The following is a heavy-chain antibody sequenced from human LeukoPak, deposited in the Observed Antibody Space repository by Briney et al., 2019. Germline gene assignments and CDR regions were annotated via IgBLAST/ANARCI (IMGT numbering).Heavy chain of an antibody. Sequence: GGSLRLSCAASRFTVDDYDMRWVRQAPGKGLEWVSAISGSGGSTYYADSVKGRFTISRDNSKNTLYLQMNSLRAEDTAVYYCAKGRQWLVRGGCDYWGQGTLVTVSS. V-gene: IGHV3-23*01. J-gene: IGHJ4*02. D-gene: IGHD6-19*01. CDR2: ISGSGGST. CDR1: RFTVDDYD. CDR3: AKGRQWLVRGGCDY.